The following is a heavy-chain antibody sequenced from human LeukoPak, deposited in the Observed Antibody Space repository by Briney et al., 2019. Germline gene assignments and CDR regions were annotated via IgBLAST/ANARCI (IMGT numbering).Heavy chain of an antibody. CDR2: IYYSGST. V-gene: IGHV4-59*01. J-gene: IGHJ4*02. Sequence: SETLSLTCTVSGGSISSYYWSWIRQPPGKGLEWIGYIYYSGSTNYNPSLKSRVTISVDTSKNQFSLKLSSVTAADTAVYYCARGGGWGYYDSSGYYLNYWGQGTLVTVSS. CDR3: ARGGGWGYYDSSGYYLNY. CDR1: GGSISSYY. D-gene: IGHD3-22*01.